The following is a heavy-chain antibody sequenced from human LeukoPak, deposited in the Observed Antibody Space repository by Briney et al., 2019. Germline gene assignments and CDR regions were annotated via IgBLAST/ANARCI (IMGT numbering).Heavy chain of an antibody. Sequence: GGSLRLSCAASGFTFSSYWMSWVRHAPGKGLEWVANIKQDGSEKYYVDSVKGRFTISRDNAKNSLYLQMNSLRAEDTAVYYCARATTNDAFDIWGQGTMVTVSS. V-gene: IGHV3-7*04. J-gene: IGHJ3*02. D-gene: IGHD4-11*01. CDR3: ARATTNDAFDI. CDR2: IKQDGSEK. CDR1: GFTFSSYW.